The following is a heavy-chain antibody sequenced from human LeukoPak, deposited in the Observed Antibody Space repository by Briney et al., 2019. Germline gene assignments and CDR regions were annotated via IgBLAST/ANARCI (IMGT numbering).Heavy chain of an antibody. J-gene: IGHJ4*02. D-gene: IGHD2-2*01. CDR1: GGSFSGYY. CDR3: ARRKDIVVVPAVRGAFDY. CDR2: INHSGST. V-gene: IGHV4-34*01. Sequence: PSETLSLTCAVYGGSFSGYYWSWIRQPPGKGLEWIGEINHSGSTNYNPSLKSRVTISVDTSKNQLSLKLRSVTAADTAVYYCARRKDIVVVPAVRGAFDYWGQGTLVTVSS.